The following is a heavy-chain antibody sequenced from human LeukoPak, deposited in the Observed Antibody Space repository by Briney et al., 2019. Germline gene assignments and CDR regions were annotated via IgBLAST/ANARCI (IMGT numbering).Heavy chain of an antibody. CDR3: TGNYYGSGSYADFDY. V-gene: IGHV3-73*01. CDR2: IRSKVNSYAT. J-gene: IGHJ4*02. CDR1: GLIFSDSA. Sequence: GGSLRLSCAASGLIFSDSAMHWVRQASGKGLEWLGRIRSKVNSYATAYAASVRGRFTISRDDSKTTAYLQMDSLKTEDTAVYYCTGNYYGSGSYADFDYWGQGTLVTVSS. D-gene: IGHD3-10*01.